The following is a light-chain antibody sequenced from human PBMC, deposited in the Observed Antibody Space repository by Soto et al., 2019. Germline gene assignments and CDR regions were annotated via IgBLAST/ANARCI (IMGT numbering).Light chain of an antibody. CDR1: QSISSW. CDR2: AAS. J-gene: IGKJ4*01. V-gene: IGKV1-12*01. CDR3: QQLNSYPIAT. Sequence: DIQMTQSPSSVSASVGDTVTITCRASQSISSWLAWYQQKPGKAPKLLIYAASRLQSGVPSRFSGSGSGREFTLTISSLQPEDFATYHCQQLNSYPIATFGGGTKVDI.